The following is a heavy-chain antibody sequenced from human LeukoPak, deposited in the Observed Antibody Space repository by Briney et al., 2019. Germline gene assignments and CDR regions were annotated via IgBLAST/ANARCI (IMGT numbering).Heavy chain of an antibody. CDR1: GYSISNGYY. J-gene: IGHJ4*02. CDR3: ARQGAVVVITTSFDY. D-gene: IGHD3-22*01. Sequence: SETLSLTCAVSGYSISNGYYWGWIRQPPGKGLEWSGSIDHSGSTYYNPSLKRGGTISVDTSKTQFSLKLSSVTAADKAVYYCARQGAVVVITTSFDYWGQGTLVTVSS. CDR2: IDHSGST. V-gene: IGHV4-38-2*01.